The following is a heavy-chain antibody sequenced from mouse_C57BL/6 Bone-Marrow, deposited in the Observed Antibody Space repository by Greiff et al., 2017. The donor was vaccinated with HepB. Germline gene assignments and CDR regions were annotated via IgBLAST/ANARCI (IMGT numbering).Heavy chain of an antibody. D-gene: IGHD1-1*02. CDR1: GYTFTDYN. V-gene: IGHV1-18*01. Sequence: DVKLVESGPELVKPGASVKIPCKASGYTFTDYNMDWVKQSHGKSLEWIGDINPNNGGTIYNQKFKGKATLTVDKSSSTAYMELRSLTSEDTAVYYCARSGGGGYFDVWGTGTTVTVSS. CDR2: INPNNGGT. J-gene: IGHJ1*03. CDR3: ARSGGGGYFDV.